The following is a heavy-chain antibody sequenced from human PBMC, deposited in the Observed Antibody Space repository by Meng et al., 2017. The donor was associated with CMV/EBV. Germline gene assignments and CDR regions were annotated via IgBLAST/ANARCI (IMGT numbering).Heavy chain of an antibody. J-gene: IGHJ3*02. CDR1: GGSISSYY. Sequence: GSLRLSCTVSGGSISSYYWSWIRQPPGKGLEWIGYIYYSGSTNYNPSLKSRVTISVDTSKNQFSLKLNSVTAADTAVYYCARRTMIDAFDIWGQGTMVTVSS. CDR2: IYYSGST. CDR3: ARRTMIDAFDI. V-gene: IGHV4-59*01. D-gene: IGHD3-22*01.